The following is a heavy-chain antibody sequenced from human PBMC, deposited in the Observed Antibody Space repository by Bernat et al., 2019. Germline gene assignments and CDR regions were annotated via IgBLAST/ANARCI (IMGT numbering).Heavy chain of an antibody. D-gene: IGHD2/OR15-2a*01. Sequence: QVQLVESGGGVVQPGRSLRLSCAASGFSFRTYGMHWVRQAPGKGLEWVAVIWFDGSNKYYADSVKGRFTISRDNSKNTLYLHMNSLRAEDTAVYYCARDWSFYGIFDYWGQGTLITVSS. CDR3: ARDWSFYGIFDY. CDR2: IWFDGSNK. V-gene: IGHV3-33*01. J-gene: IGHJ4*02. CDR1: GFSFRTYG.